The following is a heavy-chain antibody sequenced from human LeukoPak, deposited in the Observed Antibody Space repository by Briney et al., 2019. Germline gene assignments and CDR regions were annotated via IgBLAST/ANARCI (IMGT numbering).Heavy chain of an antibody. CDR3: ARELTPRAYGSGSYGY. CDR2: MNPNSGNT. V-gene: IGHV1-8*01. J-gene: IGHJ4*02. D-gene: IGHD3-10*01. CDR1: GYTFTSYD. Sequence: ASVKVSCKASGYTFTSYDINWVRQATGQGLEWMGWMNPNSGNTGYAQKFQGRVTMTRNTSISTAYMELSSLRSEDTAVYYCARELTPRAYGSGSYGYWGQGTLVTVSS.